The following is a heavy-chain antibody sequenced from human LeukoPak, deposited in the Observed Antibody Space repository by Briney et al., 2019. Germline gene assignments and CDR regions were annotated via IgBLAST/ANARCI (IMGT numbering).Heavy chain of an antibody. CDR3: AGLTYSGSYYFDY. CDR1: GFTFSSYA. CDR2: ISYDGSNK. D-gene: IGHD1-26*01. Sequence: GGSLRLSCAASGFTFSSYAMHWVRQAPGKGLEWVAVISYDGSNKYYADSVKGRFTISRDNSKNTLYLQMNSLRAEDTAVYYCAGLTYSGSYYFDYWGQGTLVTVSS. V-gene: IGHV3-30-3*01. J-gene: IGHJ4*02.